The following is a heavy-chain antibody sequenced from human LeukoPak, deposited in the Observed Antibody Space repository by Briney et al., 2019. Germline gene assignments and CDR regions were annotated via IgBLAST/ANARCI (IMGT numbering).Heavy chain of an antibody. CDR3: AKDLDKADY. CDR1: GFSFSRYA. J-gene: IGHJ4*02. CDR2: ISGSGGST. D-gene: IGHD3-22*01. V-gene: IGHV3-23*01. Sequence: PGGSLRLSCATSGFSFSRYAMTWVRQSPGKGLEWVSAISGSGGSTYYADSVKGRFTISRDNSKNTLYLQMNSLRAEDTAVYYCAKDLDKADYWGQGTLVTVSS.